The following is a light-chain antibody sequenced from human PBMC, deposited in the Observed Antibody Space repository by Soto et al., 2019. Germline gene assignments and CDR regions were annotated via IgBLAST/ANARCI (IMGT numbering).Light chain of an antibody. CDR3: QQRSNWPPT. CDR1: QSVSNNY. J-gene: IGKJ4*01. Sequence: EIVLTQSPGTLSLSPGERATLSCMASQSVSNNYLAWYQQKPGQAPRLLIYGASNRATGIPDRFSGSGSGTDFTLTISRLEPEDFAVYYCQQRSNWPPTFGGGTKVDI. CDR2: GAS. V-gene: IGKV3D-20*02.